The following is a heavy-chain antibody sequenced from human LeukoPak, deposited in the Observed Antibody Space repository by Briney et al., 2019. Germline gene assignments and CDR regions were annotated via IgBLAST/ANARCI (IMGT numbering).Heavy chain of an antibody. CDR3: AKVLGGLWPGIDY. Sequence: GGSLRLSCTASGFTFSTHSMHWVRQAPGKGPVWVSRINSDGSSTRYADSVTGRFTISRDNAKNTVYLQMNRLRAEDTAVYYCAKVLGGLWPGIDYWGQGTVVIVSS. J-gene: IGHJ4*02. D-gene: IGHD2-15*01. V-gene: IGHV3-74*01. CDR2: INSDGSST. CDR1: GFTFSTHS.